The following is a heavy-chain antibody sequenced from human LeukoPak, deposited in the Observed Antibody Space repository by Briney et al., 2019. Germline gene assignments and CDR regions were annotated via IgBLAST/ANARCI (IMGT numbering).Heavy chain of an antibody. V-gene: IGHV3-30*18. CDR1: GFTFSNYG. J-gene: IGHJ4*02. CDR3: AKAYYGGNSSPDY. Sequence: GRSLRLSSASSGFTFSNYGIHWVRQAPGKRLEWVAVISYDGSNKYYADSVKGRFTISRDNSKNTLYLQMNSLRAEDTAVYYCAKAYYGGNSSPDYWGQGTLVTVSS. CDR2: ISYDGSNK. D-gene: IGHD4-23*01.